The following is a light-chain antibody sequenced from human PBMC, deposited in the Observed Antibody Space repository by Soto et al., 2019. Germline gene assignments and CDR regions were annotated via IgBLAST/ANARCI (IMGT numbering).Light chain of an antibody. V-gene: IGLV2-14*01. CDR3: SSYTSSSTRLYV. Sequence: QSALTQPASVSGSPGQSITISCTGTSSDVGGYNYVSWYQQHPGKAPKLMIYEVSNRPSGVSNHFSGSKSGNTATRTTSGLQAEDEADYYCSSYTSSSTRLYVFGPGTKVTVL. CDR1: SSDVGGYNY. J-gene: IGLJ1*01. CDR2: EVS.